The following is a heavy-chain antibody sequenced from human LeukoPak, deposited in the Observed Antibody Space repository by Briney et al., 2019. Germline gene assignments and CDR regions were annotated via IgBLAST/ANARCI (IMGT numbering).Heavy chain of an antibody. Sequence: SETLSLTCTVSGGSISSSSYYWGWIRQPPGKGLEWIGSIYYSGSTYYNLSLKSRVTISVDTSKNQFSLKLSSVTAADTAVYYCARHMVATGDDFDYWGQGTLVTVSS. CDR1: GGSISSSSYY. CDR2: IYYSGST. CDR3: ARHMVATGDDFDY. D-gene: IGHD5-12*01. V-gene: IGHV4-39*01. J-gene: IGHJ4*02.